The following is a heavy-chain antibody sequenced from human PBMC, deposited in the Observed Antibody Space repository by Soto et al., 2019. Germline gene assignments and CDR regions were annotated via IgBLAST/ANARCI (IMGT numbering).Heavy chain of an antibody. J-gene: IGHJ2*01. Sequence: QVQLVQSGAAVKKPGASVEVYCKASGYTFTMYYIHCVRHAPGQGLEWMGVINPGGVSTKYAQKFQDIVTMTSDMSPSTVYMELRSLSSVDTSLYFCERGGNVDNGGYWYFELWGRGHLVTVSP. CDR3: ERGGNVDNGGYWYFEL. D-gene: IGHD1-1*01. CDR1: GYTFTMYY. CDR2: INPGGVST. V-gene: IGHV1-46*01.